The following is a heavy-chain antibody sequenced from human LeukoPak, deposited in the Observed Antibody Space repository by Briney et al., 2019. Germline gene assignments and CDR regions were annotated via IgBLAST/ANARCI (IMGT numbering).Heavy chain of an antibody. J-gene: IGHJ4*02. D-gene: IGHD5-18*01. CDR3: ASRGYSYGFDY. Sequence: PSETLSLTCTVSVGSLSGGSYCWGWVRQPPGEGLGCIGYIYYSGSTNYNPSLKSRFTISVDTPKNQFTLKRSSVTAADTAVYYCASRGYSYGFDYWGQGTLVTVSS. CDR1: VGSLSGGSYC. CDR2: IYYSGST. V-gene: IGHV4-61*01.